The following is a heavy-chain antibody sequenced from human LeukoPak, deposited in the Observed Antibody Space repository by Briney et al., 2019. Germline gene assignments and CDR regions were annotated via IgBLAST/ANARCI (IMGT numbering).Heavy chain of an antibody. J-gene: IGHJ4*02. CDR3: ARVIVGAFCSDY. CDR1: GYTFTSYG. V-gene: IGHV1-18*01. CDR2: ISAYNGNT. D-gene: IGHD1-26*01. Sequence: ASVKVSCKASGYTFTSYGISWVRQAPGQGLEWMGWISAYNGNTNYAQKLQGRVTMTADTSTSTAYMELRSLRSDDTAVYYCARVIVGAFCSDYWGQGTLVTVSS.